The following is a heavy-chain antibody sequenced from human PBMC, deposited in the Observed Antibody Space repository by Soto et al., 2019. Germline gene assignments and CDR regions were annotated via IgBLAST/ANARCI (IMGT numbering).Heavy chain of an antibody. V-gene: IGHV3-64*02. CDR1: GFTFSTYA. CDR3: ARSGDSPHFDY. Sequence: GGSLRLSCAASGFTFSTYAMHWVRQAPGKGLEYVSAISSNGDNTYYADSVKGRFTISRDNSKNTLYLQMGSLKPEDTAVYYCARSGDSPHFDYWGQGTLVTVSS. D-gene: IGHD2-21*02. J-gene: IGHJ4*02. CDR2: ISSNGDNT.